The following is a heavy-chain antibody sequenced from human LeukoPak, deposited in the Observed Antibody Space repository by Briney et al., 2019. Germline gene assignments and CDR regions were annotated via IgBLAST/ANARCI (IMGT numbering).Heavy chain of an antibody. J-gene: IGHJ5*02. V-gene: IGHV1-69*01. CDR3: ARGSEHLHT. CDR1: GGTFNSNA. CDR2: IVPIDGTP. D-gene: IGHD1-26*01. Sequence: ASVKVSCKASGGTFNSNAVSWVRPAPGQGLEWIGGIVPIDGTPHYAQKVQRRVTITPSQPTNTDYLERPRLRFEDTAMFYFARGSEHLHTWGQGTLVIVSS.